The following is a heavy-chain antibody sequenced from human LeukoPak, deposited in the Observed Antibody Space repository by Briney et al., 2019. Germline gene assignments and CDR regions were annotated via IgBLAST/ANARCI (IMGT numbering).Heavy chain of an antibody. V-gene: IGHV3-21*01. CDR2: ISSSSSYI. CDR3: ARGRQKYSSGWHLYADY. D-gene: IGHD6-19*01. J-gene: IGHJ4*02. Sequence: KPGGSLRLSCAASGFTFSSYSMNWVRQAPGKGLEWVSSISSSSSYIYYADSVKGRFTISRDNAKNSLYLQMNSLRAEDTAVYYCARGRQKYSSGWHLYADYWGQGTLVTVSS. CDR1: GFTFSSYS.